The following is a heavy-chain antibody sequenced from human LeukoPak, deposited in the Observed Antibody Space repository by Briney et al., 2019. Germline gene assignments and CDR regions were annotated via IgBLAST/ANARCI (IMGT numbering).Heavy chain of an antibody. J-gene: IGHJ4*02. CDR1: GGAINRRNYY. CDR2: TYYSGSV. Sequence: SETLSLTCTVVGGAINRRNYYWGWIRQSPGKGLGWIGSTYYSGSVNNNPSLQSRVTISVDTSRNQFSLKLTSVTAAGTAVYYCARRVATSGNFFDYWGPGTLVTVS. D-gene: IGHD3-3*01. CDR3: ARRVATSGNFFDY. V-gene: IGHV4-39*01.